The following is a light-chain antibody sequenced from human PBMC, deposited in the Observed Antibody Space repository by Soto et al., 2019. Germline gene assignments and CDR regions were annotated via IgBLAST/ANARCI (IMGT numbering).Light chain of an antibody. V-gene: IGKV1-39*01. CDR2: GAS. CDR3: QQHYSNPLT. J-gene: IGKJ4*02. Sequence: DIQMTQSPSSLSAAVGDRVTITCLASQTVNYYLNWYQQKPGKAPKLLIYGASTLQSGVPSRFSGSGSGTDFTLSIGSLQPEDFATYYCQQHYSNPLTFGGGTKVDIK. CDR1: QTVNYY.